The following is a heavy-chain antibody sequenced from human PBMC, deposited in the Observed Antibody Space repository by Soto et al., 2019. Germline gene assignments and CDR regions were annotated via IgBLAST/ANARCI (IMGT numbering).Heavy chain of an antibody. V-gene: IGHV4-59*01. D-gene: IGHD3-10*01. Sequence: SETLSLTCTVSGGSISSYYWSWIRQPPGKGLEWIGYIYYSGNTNYNPSLKSRVTISVDTSKNQFSLKLGSVTAADTAVYYCARAPRGNYGYPSYFDYWGQGTLVTVSS. CDR2: IYYSGNT. J-gene: IGHJ4*02. CDR3: ARAPRGNYGYPSYFDY. CDR1: GGSISSYY.